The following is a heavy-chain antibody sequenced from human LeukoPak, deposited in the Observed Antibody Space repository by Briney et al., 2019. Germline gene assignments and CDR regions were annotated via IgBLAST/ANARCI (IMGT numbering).Heavy chain of an antibody. Sequence: SETLSLTCTVSGGSISSYYWSWIRQPPGKGLEWIGYIYYSGSTNYNPSLKSRVTISVDTSKNQFSLKLSSVTAADTAVYYCARTRPLRFLEWSYYFDYWGQGTLVTVSS. CDR2: IYYSGST. D-gene: IGHD3-3*01. V-gene: IGHV4-59*12. CDR3: ARTRPLRFLEWSYYFDY. CDR1: GGSISSYY. J-gene: IGHJ4*02.